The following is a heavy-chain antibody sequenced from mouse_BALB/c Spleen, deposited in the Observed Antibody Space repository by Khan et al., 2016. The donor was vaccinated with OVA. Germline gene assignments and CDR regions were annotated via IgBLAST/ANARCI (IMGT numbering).Heavy chain of an antibody. D-gene: IGHD3-1*01. CDR2: INPSSGYT. V-gene: IGHV1-4*01. CDR1: GYTFTSYT. Sequence: QVQLKQSGAELARPGASVKMSCKASGYTFTSYTMHWVKQRPGQGLEWIGYINPSSGYTNYNQKFKDKATLTADKSSSTAYMQLSSLTSEDSAVYYCAREGNGAWFSYWGQGTLVTGSA. J-gene: IGHJ3*01. CDR3: AREGNGAWFSY.